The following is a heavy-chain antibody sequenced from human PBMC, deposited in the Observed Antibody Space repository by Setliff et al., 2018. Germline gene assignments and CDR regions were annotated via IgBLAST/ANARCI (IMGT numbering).Heavy chain of an antibody. CDR1: GGSISSGDYY. J-gene: IGHJ4*02. V-gene: IGHV4-30-4*08. D-gene: IGHD2-21*02. CDR2: IYYSGST. Sequence: SETLSLTCTVSGGSISSGDYYWSWIRQPPGKGLEWIGYIYYSGSTYYNPSLKSRVTISLDTSKNQFSPKLTPVTAADTAVYYCAGGRRYDCGWDFDYWGQGTLVTVSS. CDR3: AGGRRYDCGWDFDY.